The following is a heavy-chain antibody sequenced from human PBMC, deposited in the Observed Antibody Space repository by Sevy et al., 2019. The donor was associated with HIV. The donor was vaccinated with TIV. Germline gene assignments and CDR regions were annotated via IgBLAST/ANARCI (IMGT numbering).Heavy chain of an antibody. V-gene: IGHV4-59*12. D-gene: IGHD3-22*01. Sequence: SETLSLTCTVSGGSISSYYWSWIRQPPGKGLEWIGYIYYSGSTNYNPSLKSRVTISVDTSKNQFSLKLSSVTAADTAVYYCARRYYYDNWYFDLWGRDTLVTVSS. CDR2: IYYSGST. CDR1: GGSISSYY. CDR3: ARRYYYDNWYFDL. J-gene: IGHJ2*01.